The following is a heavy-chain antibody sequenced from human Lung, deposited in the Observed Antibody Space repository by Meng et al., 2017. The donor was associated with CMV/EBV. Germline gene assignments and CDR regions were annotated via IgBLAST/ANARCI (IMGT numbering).Heavy chain of an antibody. CDR2: IYNDGGST. Sequence: SXTLSLXCSVPGVSINSYFWTWVRQPPGKGLEWIGHIYNDGGSTDYNPSLNSRVTLSSDTSRNQVSLRVTSVTAADTAAYHCATVYCSSYKICYPDSWRQGTLVTVSS. CDR3: ATVYCSSYKICYPDS. J-gene: IGHJ4*02. CDR1: GVSINSYF. V-gene: IGHV4-59*01. D-gene: IGHD2-2*01.